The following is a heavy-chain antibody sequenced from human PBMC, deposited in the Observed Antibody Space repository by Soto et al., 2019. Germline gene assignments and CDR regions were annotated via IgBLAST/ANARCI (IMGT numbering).Heavy chain of an antibody. J-gene: IGHJ6*02. CDR3: ARDIRRGYDYVWGSCTYYYYYGMDV. D-gene: IGHD3-16*01. V-gene: IGHV3-21*02. CDR2: ISSSSSYI. Sequence: DVQLLESGGGLVQPGGSLRLSCAASGFTFSSYSMNWVRQAPGKGLEWVSSISSSSSYIYYADSVKGRFTISRDNAKNSLYLQMNSLRAEDTAVYYCARDIRRGYDYVWGSCTYYYYYGMDVWGQGTTVTVSS. CDR1: GFTFSSYS.